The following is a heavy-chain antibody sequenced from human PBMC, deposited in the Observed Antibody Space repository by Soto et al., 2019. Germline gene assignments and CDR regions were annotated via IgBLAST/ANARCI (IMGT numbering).Heavy chain of an antibody. J-gene: IGHJ5*02. Sequence: SETLSLTCTVSGVSMSSYYWSWIRQPPGKGLEWIGYIYYTGSSNYNPSLKSRVTISIDTSNNQFSLKLSSVIAEDTAVYYCARTRDYDILTGYESRFDPWGQGSRVT. D-gene: IGHD3-9*01. CDR1: GVSMSSYY. CDR3: ARTRDYDILTGYESRFDP. V-gene: IGHV4-59*01. CDR2: IYYTGSS.